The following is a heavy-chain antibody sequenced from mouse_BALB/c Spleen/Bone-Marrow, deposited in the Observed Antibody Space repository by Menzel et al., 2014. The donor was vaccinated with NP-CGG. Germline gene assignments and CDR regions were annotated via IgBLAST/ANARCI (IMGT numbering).Heavy chain of an antibody. CDR3: ASRYDTMDY. Sequence: QVQLQQSGAELMKPGASVKISCKATGYTFSSYWIEWVKQRPGHGLEWIGEILPGSGSIKYNEKFKGKATITADTSSNTAYMQLSSLTSEDSAVYYCASRYDTMDYWGQGTSVTVSS. J-gene: IGHJ4*01. CDR2: ILPGSGSI. V-gene: IGHV1-9*01. CDR1: GYTFSSYW.